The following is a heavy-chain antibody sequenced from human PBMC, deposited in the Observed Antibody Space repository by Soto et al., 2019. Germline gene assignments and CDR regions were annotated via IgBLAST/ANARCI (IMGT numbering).Heavy chain of an antibody. CDR3: ARDVNDFWSGYLY. D-gene: IGHD3-3*01. CDR2: LWYDGSNI. Sequence: QVQLVESGGGVVQPGKSLRLSCTTSGFTFSSYAMHWVRQAPGKGLEWVAVLWYDGSNIQYADSVKGRFTISRDNSKSTVYLQMDSLRAEDTAVYYCARDVNDFWSGYLYWGQGTLVTVSS. CDR1: GFTFSSYA. J-gene: IGHJ4*02. V-gene: IGHV3-33*01.